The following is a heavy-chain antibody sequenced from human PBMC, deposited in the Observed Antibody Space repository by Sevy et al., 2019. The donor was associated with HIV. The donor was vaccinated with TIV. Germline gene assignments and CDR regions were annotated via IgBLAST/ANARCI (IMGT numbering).Heavy chain of an antibody. CDR3: ARWRKSSGIDY. CDR2: IWYDGINK. CDR1: GFYFG. Sequence: GGCLRLSCTASGFYFGIHWVRQAPGKGLEWVALIWYDGINKDYADSVKGRFTISRDNSKNTVFLQMNSLRAEDTGMYYCARWRKSSGIDYWGQGTLVTVSS. V-gene: IGHV3-33*01. D-gene: IGHD3-22*01. J-gene: IGHJ4*02.